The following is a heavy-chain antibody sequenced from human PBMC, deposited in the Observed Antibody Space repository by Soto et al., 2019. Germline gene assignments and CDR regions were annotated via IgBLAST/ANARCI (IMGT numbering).Heavy chain of an antibody. CDR1: GYSFISFG. D-gene: IGHD3-9*01. CDR2: ISGYSGNT. V-gene: IGHV1-18*01. CDR3: ARAPHHDIANYYMDV. J-gene: IGHJ6*03. Sequence: QVQLVQSGAEVKKPGATVKVSCKASGYSFISFGISWVRQASGQGLEWMGWISGYSGNTYYTQEFQDRVTVTTDTSTSTAYMELRSLRSDDTALYYCARAPHHDIANYYMDVWGKGTTVTVSS.